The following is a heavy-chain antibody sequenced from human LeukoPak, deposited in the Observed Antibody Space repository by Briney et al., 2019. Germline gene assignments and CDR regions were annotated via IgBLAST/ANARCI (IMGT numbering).Heavy chain of an antibody. CDR3: ARGRDGYNPRPFDY. D-gene: IGHD5-24*01. J-gene: IGHJ4*02. V-gene: IGHV1-2*02. CDR1: GYTFTGYY. CDR2: INPNSGGT. Sequence: VASVKVSCKASGYTFTGYYMHWVRQAPGQGLEWMGWINPNSGGTNYAQKFQGRVTITADESTSTAYMELSSLRSEDTAVYYCARGRDGYNPRPFDYWGQGTLVTVSS.